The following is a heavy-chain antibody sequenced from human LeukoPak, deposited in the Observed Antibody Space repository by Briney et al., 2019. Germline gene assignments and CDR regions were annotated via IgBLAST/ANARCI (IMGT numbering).Heavy chain of an antibody. J-gene: IGHJ4*02. CDR3: ARAYGSDPAYFDY. CDR1: GGSISSYY. CDR2: TYYSGST. Sequence: PSETLSLTCTVSGGSISSYYWSWIRQPPGKGLEWVGYTYYSGSTNYNPSLKSRVTISVDTSKNQFSLKLSSVTAADTAVYYCARAYGSDPAYFDYWDQGTLVTVSS. V-gene: IGHV4-59*08. D-gene: IGHD3-10*01.